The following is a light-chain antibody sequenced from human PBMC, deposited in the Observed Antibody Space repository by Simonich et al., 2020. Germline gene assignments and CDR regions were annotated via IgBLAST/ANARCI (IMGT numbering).Light chain of an antibody. Sequence: QSVLTQPPSASGTPGQRVTISCSGSSSNIGSNYVYWYQQLPGTAPKLLISRNNQRPSGVPARFSGSKSGTSASLAISGLRSEDEADYYCAAWDDSLSGRVVFGGGTKLTVL. CDR2: RNN. CDR1: SSNIGSNY. J-gene: IGLJ2*01. V-gene: IGLV1-47*01. CDR3: AAWDDSLSGRVV.